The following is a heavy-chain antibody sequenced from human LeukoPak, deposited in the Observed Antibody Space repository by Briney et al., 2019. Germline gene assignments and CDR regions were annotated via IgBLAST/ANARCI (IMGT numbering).Heavy chain of an antibody. Sequence: PGGSLRLSCAASRFTFRNYAMSWVRQAPGKGLEWVSAISGSGGSGSGGSTYYADSVKGRFTISRDNSKNTLYLQMNSLRAEDTAVYYCARIKRCSGGSCYSLFFDYWGQGTLVTVSS. D-gene: IGHD2-15*01. J-gene: IGHJ4*02. CDR2: ISGSGGSGSGGST. CDR1: RFTFRNYA. CDR3: ARIKRCSGGSCYSLFFDY. V-gene: IGHV3-23*01.